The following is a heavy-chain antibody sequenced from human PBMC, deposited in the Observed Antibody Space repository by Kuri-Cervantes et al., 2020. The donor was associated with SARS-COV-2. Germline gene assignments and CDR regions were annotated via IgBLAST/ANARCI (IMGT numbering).Heavy chain of an antibody. CDR1: GGSISSSSYY. CDR2: IYYSGST. J-gene: IGHJ5*02. CDR3: ARQMMSSITIFGVVITRNWFDP. Sequence: SETLSLTCTVSGGSISSSSYYWGWIRQTPGKGLDWIVSIYYSGSTYYNPSLKSRVTISVDTSKNQFSLKLSSVTAADTAVYYCARQMMSSITIFGVVITRNWFDPWGQGTLVTVSS. V-gene: IGHV4-39*01. D-gene: IGHD3-3*01.